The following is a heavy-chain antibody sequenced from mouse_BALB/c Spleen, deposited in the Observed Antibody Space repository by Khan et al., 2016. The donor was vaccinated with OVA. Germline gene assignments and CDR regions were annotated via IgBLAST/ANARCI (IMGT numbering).Heavy chain of an antibody. J-gene: IGHJ3*01. CDR2: IYPGNSDT. CDR1: GYSFTSYW. CDR3: TDCNYVGWFAY. Sequence: EVQLQQSGTVLARPGASVKMSCKASGYSFTSYWMHWVKQRPGQGLEWIGAIYPGNSDTSYNQKFKGKAKLTAVTSASTVYMELSSLTNEDSAVDSGTDCNYVGWFAYWGQGTLVTVSA. V-gene: IGHV1-5*01. D-gene: IGHD2-1*01.